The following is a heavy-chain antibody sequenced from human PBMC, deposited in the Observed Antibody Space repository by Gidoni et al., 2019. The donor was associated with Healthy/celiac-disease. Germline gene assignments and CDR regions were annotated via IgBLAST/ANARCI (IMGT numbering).Heavy chain of an antibody. D-gene: IGHD3-22*01. CDR1: GGSFRGYY. V-gene: IGHV4-34*01. CDR2: INHSGST. J-gene: IGHJ4*02. CDR3: ARALYYYDSSGYYAYYFDY. Sequence: QVQLQQWGAGLLKPSETLSLTCAVYGGSFRGYYWSWIRPPPGKGLEWIGEINHSGSTNYNPSLKSRVTISVDTSKNQFSLKLSSVTAADTAVYYCARALYYYDSSGYYAYYFDYWGQGTLVTVSS.